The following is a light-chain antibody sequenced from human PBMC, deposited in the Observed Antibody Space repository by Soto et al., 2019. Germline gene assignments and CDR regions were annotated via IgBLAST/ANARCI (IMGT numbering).Light chain of an antibody. CDR2: RVS. V-gene: IGLV2-8*01. Sequence: QSALTQPPSASGSPGQSVTISCTGTSSDIGTYNFVSWYQQHPGSAPKLIIFRVSERPSGVPDRFSGSKSRNTASLTVSGVQAEDEADYYCTSYAGISRLWVFGGGTKLTVL. CDR1: SSDIGTYNF. CDR3: TSYAGISRLWV. J-gene: IGLJ3*02.